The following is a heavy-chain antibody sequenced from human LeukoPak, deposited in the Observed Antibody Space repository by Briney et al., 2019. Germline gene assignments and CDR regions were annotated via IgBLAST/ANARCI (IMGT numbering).Heavy chain of an antibody. CDR3: AREYPGTGPIGGPYYYGMDV. J-gene: IGHJ6*04. D-gene: IGHD3/OR15-3a*01. V-gene: IGHV1-69*06. Sequence: GASVKVSCKASGGTFSSYAISWVRQAPGQGLEWMGGIIPIFGTANYAQKFQGRVTITADKSTSTAYMELSSLRSEDTAVYYCAREYPGTGPIGGPYYYGMDVWGKGTTVTVSS. CDR1: GGTFSSYA. CDR2: IIPIFGTA.